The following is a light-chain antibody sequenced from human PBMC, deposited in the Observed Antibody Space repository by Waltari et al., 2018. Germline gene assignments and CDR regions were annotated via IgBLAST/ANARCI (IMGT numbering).Light chain of an antibody. CDR3: QHYESLPVT. V-gene: IGKV3-20*01. Sequence: SRASQSIRKYLAWYQQKPGQAPRLLIYHASSRAAGIPDRFSGSGSGTDFSLSISRLEPEDFAVYYCQHYESLPVTFGQGTKVEIK. J-gene: IGKJ1*01. CDR1: QSIRKY. CDR2: HAS.